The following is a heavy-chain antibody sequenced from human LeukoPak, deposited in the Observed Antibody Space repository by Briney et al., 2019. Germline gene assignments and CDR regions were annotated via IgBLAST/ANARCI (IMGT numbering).Heavy chain of an antibody. CDR2: IYYSGST. J-gene: IGHJ6*03. Sequence: SETLSLTCTVSGGSISSGDYYWSWIRQPPGKGLEWIGYIYYSGSTNYNPSLKSRVTISVDTSKNQFSLKLSSVTAADTAVYYCARGPMVRGVRYYYYYMDVWGKGTTVTVSS. CDR1: GGSISSGDYY. D-gene: IGHD3-10*01. V-gene: IGHV4-61*08. CDR3: ARGPMVRGVRYYYYYMDV.